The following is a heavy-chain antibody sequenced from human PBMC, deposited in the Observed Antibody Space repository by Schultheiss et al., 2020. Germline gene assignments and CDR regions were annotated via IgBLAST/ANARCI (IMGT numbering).Heavy chain of an antibody. CDR2: ISYDGSNK. Sequence: GGSLRLSCAASGFTFSSYAMHWVRQAPGKGLEWVAVISYDGSNKYYADSVKGRFTISRDNSKNTLHLQMNSLRAEDTAVYYCKKGGDIVVVPAAISGGYFDLWGRGTLVTVSS. V-gene: IGHV3-30*01. J-gene: IGHJ2*01. D-gene: IGHD2-2*01. CDR3: KKGGDIVVVPAAISGGYFDL. CDR1: GFTFSSYA.